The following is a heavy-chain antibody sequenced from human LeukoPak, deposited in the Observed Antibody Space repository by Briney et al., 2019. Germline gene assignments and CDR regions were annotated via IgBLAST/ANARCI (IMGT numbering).Heavy chain of an antibody. Sequence: ASVKVSCKASGYTFTGYYMHWVRQAPGQGLEWMGRINPNSGGTNYAQKFQGRVTMTRDTSISAAYMELSRLRSDDTAVYYCARVKYGSGSQTFDYWGQGTLVTVSS. CDR3: ARVKYGSGSQTFDY. CDR2: INPNSGGT. CDR1: GYTFTGYY. V-gene: IGHV1-2*06. J-gene: IGHJ4*02. D-gene: IGHD3-10*01.